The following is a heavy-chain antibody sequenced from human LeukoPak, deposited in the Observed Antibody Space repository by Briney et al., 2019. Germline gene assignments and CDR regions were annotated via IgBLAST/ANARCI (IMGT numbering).Heavy chain of an antibody. CDR2: IYYSGST. Sequence: SETLSLTCTVSGGSISSSSYYWGWIRQPPGTGLEWIGSIYYSGSTYYNPSLKSRVTISVDTSKNQFSLKLSSVTAADTAVYYCARDHLPGVPHYWGQGTLVTVSS. V-gene: IGHV4-39*07. CDR3: ARDHLPGVPHY. CDR1: GGSISSSSYY. J-gene: IGHJ4*02. D-gene: IGHD7-27*01.